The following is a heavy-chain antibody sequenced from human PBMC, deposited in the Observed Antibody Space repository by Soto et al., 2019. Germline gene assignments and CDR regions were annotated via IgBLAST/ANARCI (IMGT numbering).Heavy chain of an antibody. CDR1: GFTFSSYA. V-gene: IGHV3-30*18. D-gene: IGHD1-26*01. J-gene: IGHJ4*02. CDR3: AKTARYSGSYLDY. CDR2: ISYDGSNK. Sequence: QVPLVESGGGVVQPGRSLRLSCAASGFTFSSYAMHWVRQAPGKGLEWVAVISYDGSNKYYADSVKGRFTISRDNSKDTLYLQMNSLRTEDTAVFYCAKTARYSGSYLDYWGQGTLVTVSS.